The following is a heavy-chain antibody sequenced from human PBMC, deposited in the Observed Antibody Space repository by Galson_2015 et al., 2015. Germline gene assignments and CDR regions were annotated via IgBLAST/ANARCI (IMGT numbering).Heavy chain of an antibody. D-gene: IGHD5-24*01. V-gene: IGHV4-59*01. Sequence: ETLSLTCTVSGGSISSYSWNWIRQPPGKGLEWIGYIYYSGSTNYNPSLKSRVTISVDTSKNQFSLKLSSVTAADTAVYFCARMGHGYNFFDYWGQGTLVTVSS. J-gene: IGHJ4*02. CDR3: ARMGHGYNFFDY. CDR1: GGSISSYS. CDR2: IYYSGST.